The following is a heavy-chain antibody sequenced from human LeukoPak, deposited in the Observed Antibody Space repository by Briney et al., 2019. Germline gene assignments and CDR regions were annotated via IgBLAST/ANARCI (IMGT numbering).Heavy chain of an antibody. CDR3: ARGDSGSYYGPFDY. J-gene: IGHJ4*02. CDR1: GYSFATYW. V-gene: IGHV5-51*01. CDR2: IYPGDSDS. Sequence: GESLQISCKGSGYSFATYWIGWVRQMPGKGLEWMGIIYPGDSDSRHSPSFQGQVTISVDKSISTVYLQWSSLKASDTAMYYCARGDSGSYYGPFDYWGQGTLVTVSS. D-gene: IGHD1-26*01.